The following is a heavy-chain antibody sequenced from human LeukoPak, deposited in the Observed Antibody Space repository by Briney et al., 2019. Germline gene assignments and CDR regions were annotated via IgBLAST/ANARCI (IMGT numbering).Heavy chain of an antibody. V-gene: IGHV4-59*12. CDR2: IYYSGTT. CDR3: ASGDGGIYYWFDP. J-gene: IGHJ5*02. D-gene: IGHD1-26*01. CDR1: GGSITTYY. Sequence: SETLSLTCTVSGGSITTYYWSWIRQPPGKGLEWIGYIYYSGTTNYNPSLKSRVTISVDTSKNQFSLKLSSVTAADTAVYYCASGDGGIYYWFDPWGQGTLVTVSS.